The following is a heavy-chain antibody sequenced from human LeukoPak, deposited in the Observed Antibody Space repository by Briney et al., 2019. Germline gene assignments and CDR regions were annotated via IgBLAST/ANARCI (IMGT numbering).Heavy chain of an antibody. CDR2: IFPSGGEI. J-gene: IGHJ4*02. V-gene: IGHV3-23*01. Sequence: GGSLRLSCAASGFTFSTFAMIWVRQPPGKGLEWVSSIFPSGGEIHYADSVRGRFTISRDNSKNTLYLQMNSLRAEDTAVYYCAKVAIAVAGRAYFDYWGQGTLVTVSS. CDR1: GFTFSTFA. D-gene: IGHD6-19*01. CDR3: AKVAIAVAGRAYFDY.